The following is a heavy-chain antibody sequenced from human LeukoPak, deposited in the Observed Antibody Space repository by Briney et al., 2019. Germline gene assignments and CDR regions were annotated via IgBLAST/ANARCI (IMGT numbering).Heavy chain of an antibody. D-gene: IGHD3-9*01. CDR2: IYTSGST. CDR3: ARDGSETYDILTGYTPDWYFDL. Sequence: SQTLSLTCTVSGGSISSGSYYWSWIRQPAGEGLEWIGRIYTSGSTNYNPSLKSRVTISLDTSKNQISLNLSSVTAADTAVYYCARDGSETYDILTGYTPDWYFDLWGRGTLVTVSS. J-gene: IGHJ2*01. CDR1: GGSISSGSYY. V-gene: IGHV4-61*02.